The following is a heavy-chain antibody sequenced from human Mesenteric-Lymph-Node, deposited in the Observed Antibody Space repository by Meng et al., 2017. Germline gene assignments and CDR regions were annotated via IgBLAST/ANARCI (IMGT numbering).Heavy chain of an antibody. D-gene: IGHD5-24*01. Sequence: VLLEDPGPGLVKPSGPLPLTCAASGGSISSSYWWTWVRQSPGKGLEWIGEMYHSGTTNYNPSLKSRVTISMGKSNNQLSLKLNSVTAADTAVYYCATQESRDGHNPYWGQGTLVTVSS. CDR2: MYHSGTT. V-gene: IGHV4-4*02. CDR3: ATQESRDGHNPY. CDR1: GGSISSSYW. J-gene: IGHJ4*02.